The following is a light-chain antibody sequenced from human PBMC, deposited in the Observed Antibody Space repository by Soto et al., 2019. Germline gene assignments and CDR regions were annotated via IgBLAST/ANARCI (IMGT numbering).Light chain of an antibody. J-gene: IGLJ1*01. Sequence: QSVLTQPASVSGSPGQSITISCTGISSDVCGYNYVSWYQHHPGKAPKLMIYDVSNRPSGVSNRFSGSKSGNTASLTISGLQPEDEADYYCSSYTTSNTRQIVFGTGTKVTVL. V-gene: IGLV2-14*03. CDR3: SSYTTSNTRQIV. CDR1: SSDVCGYNY. CDR2: DVS.